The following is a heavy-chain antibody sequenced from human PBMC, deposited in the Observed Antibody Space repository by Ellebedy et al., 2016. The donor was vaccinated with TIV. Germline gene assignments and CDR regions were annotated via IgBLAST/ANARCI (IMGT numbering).Heavy chain of an antibody. CDR3: ARGGDPSYFDSSGASVWFDP. D-gene: IGHD3-22*01. J-gene: IGHJ5*02. V-gene: IGHV4-59*01. Sequence: MPSETLSLTCTVSGGSIRYSYWGWIRQPPGKGLEWIGYIYYTGGTNYNPSLTSRVTISVDTSKNQFSLKLTSMTAADTAVYYCARGGDPSYFDSSGASVWFDPWGQGTLVTVSS. CDR2: IYYTGGT. CDR1: GGSIRYSY.